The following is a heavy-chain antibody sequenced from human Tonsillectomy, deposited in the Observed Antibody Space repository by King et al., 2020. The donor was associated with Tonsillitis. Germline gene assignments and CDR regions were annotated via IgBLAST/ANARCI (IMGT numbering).Heavy chain of an antibody. V-gene: IGHV3-74*01. Sequence: VQLVESGGGLIQPGGSLRLSCAASGFAFSTYWMFWVRQGPGKGLEWVSRINPDGTNIRYADSVMGRFNLPRDNAKNTLFLQLSSLRAEDTAVYYCAREFWGAGDYWGQGTQVIVSS. CDR1: GFAFSTYW. J-gene: IGHJ4*02. CDR2: INPDGTNI. CDR3: AREFWGAGDY. D-gene: IGHD3-16*01.